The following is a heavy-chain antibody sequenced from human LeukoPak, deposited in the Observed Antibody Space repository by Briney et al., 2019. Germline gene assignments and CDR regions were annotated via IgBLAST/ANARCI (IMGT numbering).Heavy chain of an antibody. CDR2: IYTSGST. D-gene: IGHD2-21*01. CDR3: ARAYCGGDCLSYYYMDV. V-gene: IGHV4-61*02. CDR1: GGSISSGSYY. J-gene: IGHJ6*03. Sequence: PSETLSLTCTVSGGSISSGSYYWSWIRQPAGKGLEWIGRIYTSGSTNYNPSLKSRVTISIDTSKNQFSLKLSSVTAADTAVHYCARAYCGGDCLSYYYMDVWGKGTTVTVSS.